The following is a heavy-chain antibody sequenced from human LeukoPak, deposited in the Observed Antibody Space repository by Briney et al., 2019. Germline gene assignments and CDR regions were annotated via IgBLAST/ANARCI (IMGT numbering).Heavy chain of an antibody. J-gene: IGHJ4*02. CDR1: GYTFTSYG. D-gene: IGHD2-15*01. V-gene: IGHV1-18*01. CDR2: ISAYNGNT. CDR3: AISGLYCSGGSCYLHY. Sequence: ASVKVSCKASGYTFTSYGISWVRQAPGQGLEWMGWISAYNGNTNYAQKLQGRVTMTTDTSTSTAYMELRSLRSDDTAVYYCAISGLYCSGGSCYLHYWGQGTLVTVSP.